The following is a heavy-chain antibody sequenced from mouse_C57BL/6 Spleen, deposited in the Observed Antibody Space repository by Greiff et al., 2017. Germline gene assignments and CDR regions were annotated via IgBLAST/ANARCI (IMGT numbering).Heavy chain of an antibody. V-gene: IGHV1-59*01. CDR2: IDPSDSYT. J-gene: IGHJ4*01. CDR1: GYTFTSYW. Sequence: VQLQQPGAELVRPGTSVKLSCKASGYTFTSYWMHWVKQRPGQGLEWIGVIDPSDSYTNYNQKFKGKATLTVDTSSSTAYMQLSSLTSEDSAVYYCARGGSYDYHYYAMDYWGQGTSVTVSS. D-gene: IGHD2-4*01. CDR3: ARGGSYDYHYYAMDY.